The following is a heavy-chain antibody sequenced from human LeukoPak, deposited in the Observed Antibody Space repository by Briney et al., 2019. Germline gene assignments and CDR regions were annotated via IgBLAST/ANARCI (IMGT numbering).Heavy chain of an antibody. D-gene: IGHD3-16*01. J-gene: IGHJ5*02. CDR2: ITSGGSDT. CDR3: ARLFAP. Sequence: GGSLRLSWAASGFNVGATSMNWVRQAPGKGLEWVAHITSGGSDTHYADSVKGRFTVSRDTAANSLFLQMNSLRDDDTAVHYCARLFAPWGQGTLVTVSS. V-gene: IGHV3-48*02. CDR1: GFNVGATS.